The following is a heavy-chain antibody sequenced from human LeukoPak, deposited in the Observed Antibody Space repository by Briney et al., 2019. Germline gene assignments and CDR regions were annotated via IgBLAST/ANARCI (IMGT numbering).Heavy chain of an antibody. D-gene: IGHD3-22*01. J-gene: IGHJ4*02. Sequence: ASVTVSCKASGFTFTSSAMQWVRQARGQRLEWIGWIVVGSGNTNYAQKFQERVTITRDMSTSTAYMELSSLRSEYTAVYYCAAVYDDSSGHPVDYWGQGTLVTVSS. CDR3: AAVYDDSSGHPVDY. V-gene: IGHV1-58*02. CDR1: GFTFTSSA. CDR2: IVVGSGNT.